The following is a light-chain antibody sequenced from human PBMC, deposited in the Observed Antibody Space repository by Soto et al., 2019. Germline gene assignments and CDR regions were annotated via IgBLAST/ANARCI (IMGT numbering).Light chain of an antibody. J-gene: IGLJ2*01. CDR1: SSNIGSNT. V-gene: IGLV1-44*01. CDR3: AAWDDSLNGDVV. CDR2: SNN. Sequence: QSVLTQPPSASGTPGQRVTISCSGSSSNIGSNTVNWYQQLPGTAPKLLTYSNNQRPSGVPDRFSDSKSGTSASLAISGLQSEDEADYYCAAWDDSLNGDVVFGGGTKLTVL.